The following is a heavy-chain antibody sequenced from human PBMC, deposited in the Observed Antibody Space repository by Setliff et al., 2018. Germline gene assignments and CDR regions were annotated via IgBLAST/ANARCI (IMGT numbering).Heavy chain of an antibody. V-gene: IGHV3-48*03. CDR3: APYSSGYYAEVDY. CDR2: IGGRGSTI. CDR1: GFTFGDFA. J-gene: IGHJ4*02. D-gene: IGHD3-22*01. Sequence: QPGGSLRLSCAASGFTFGDFAMTWVRQAPGKGLEWVSGIGGRGSTIHYADSVKGRFTISRDNAKNSLYLQMNSLRAEDTAVYYCAPYSSGYYAEVDYWGQGTLVTVSS.